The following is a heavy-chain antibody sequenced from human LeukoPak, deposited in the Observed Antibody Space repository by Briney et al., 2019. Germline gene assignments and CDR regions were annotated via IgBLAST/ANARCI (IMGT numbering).Heavy chain of an antibody. V-gene: IGHV1-69*13. CDR3: AARPGCSSTSCYVVY. Sequence: SVMISCTASGGTFSSYANSWVRQAPGQGLEWMGGFIPIFGTANYAQKFQGSVTITADESTSTAYMELSSLRSEDTAVYYCAARPGCSSTSCYVVYWGQGTLVTVSS. CDR2: FIPIFGTA. CDR1: GGTFSSYA. D-gene: IGHD2-2*01. J-gene: IGHJ4*02.